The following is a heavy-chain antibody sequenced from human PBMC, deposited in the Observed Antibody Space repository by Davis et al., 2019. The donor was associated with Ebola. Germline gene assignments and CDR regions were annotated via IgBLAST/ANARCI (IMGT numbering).Heavy chain of an antibody. Sequence: SLKISCEASGSSFSTSWMNWVRQAPGKGLEWISGVTSNSGRIAYADFVRGRFTVSRDNAKRSLFLQINSLRPEDTALYYCARDTSVTVVPPFSAFDMWGPGTMVTVSS. V-gene: IGHV3-9*01. D-gene: IGHD2-21*01. CDR1: GSSFSTSW. CDR3: ARDTSVTVVPPFSAFDM. CDR2: VTSNSGRI. J-gene: IGHJ3*02.